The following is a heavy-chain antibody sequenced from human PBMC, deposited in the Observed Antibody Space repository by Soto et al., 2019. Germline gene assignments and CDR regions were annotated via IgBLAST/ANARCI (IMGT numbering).Heavy chain of an antibody. Sequence: PGGSLRLSCAASGFAFRSYSMNWVRQAPGKGLAWVSSIGSSSDYIYYADSLKGRFTISRDNAKNSLYLEMNSLRAEDTAVYYCARRITIFGVANDAFDIWGQGTMVTVSS. J-gene: IGHJ3*02. D-gene: IGHD3-3*01. V-gene: IGHV3-21*01. CDR2: IGSSSDYI. CDR3: ARRITIFGVANDAFDI. CDR1: GFAFRSYS.